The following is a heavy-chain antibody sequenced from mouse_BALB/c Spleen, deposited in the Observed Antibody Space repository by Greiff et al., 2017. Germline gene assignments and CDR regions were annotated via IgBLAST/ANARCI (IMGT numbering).Heavy chain of an antibody. CDR3: AREKTYYRYDADY. D-gene: IGHD2-14*01. Sequence: QVQLQQPGAELVKPGTSVKLSCKASRYNFTSYWINWVKLRPGQGLEWIGDIYPGSGSTNYNEKFKSKATLTVDTSSSTAYMQLSSLASEDSALYYCAREKTYYRYDADYWGQGTTLTVSS. V-gene: IGHV1-55*01. J-gene: IGHJ2*01. CDR2: IYPGSGST. CDR1: RYNFTSYW.